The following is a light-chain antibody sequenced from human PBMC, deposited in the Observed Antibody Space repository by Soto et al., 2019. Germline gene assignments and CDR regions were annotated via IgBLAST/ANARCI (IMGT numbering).Light chain of an antibody. CDR3: SSYTSSSTHGV. J-gene: IGLJ3*02. CDR2: EVS. Sequence: QSVLTQPASVSGSPGQSITISCTGTSSDVGGYNYVSWYQQHPGKAPKLMIYEVSNRPSGVSNRFSGSKSGNTASLTISGLQAEDEADYYCSSYTSSSTHGVVGGGTKLTVL. V-gene: IGLV2-14*01. CDR1: SSDVGGYNY.